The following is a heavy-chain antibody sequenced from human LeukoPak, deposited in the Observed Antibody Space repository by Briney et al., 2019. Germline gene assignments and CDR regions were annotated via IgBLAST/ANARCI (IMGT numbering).Heavy chain of an antibody. V-gene: IGHV3-21*04. CDR1: GFTFSSYS. CDR3: AKETRNWFDP. CDR2: ISSSSSSI. D-gene: IGHD1-1*01. J-gene: IGHJ5*02. Sequence: PGGSLRLSCAASGFTFSSYSMNWVRQAPGKGLEWVSSISSSSSSIYHADSLKGRFTISRDNAKNSLYLQMNSLRAEDTALYYCAKETRNWFDPWGQGTLVTVSS.